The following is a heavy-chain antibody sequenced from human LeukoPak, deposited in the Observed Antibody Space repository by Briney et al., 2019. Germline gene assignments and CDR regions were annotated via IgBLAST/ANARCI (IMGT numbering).Heavy chain of an antibody. CDR3: ARGGANYYDSSGYYYPFDY. Sequence: PGGSLRLSCAASGFTVSSNYMSWVRQAPGKGLEWVSGIYSGGSTYYADSVKGRFTISRDNSKNTLYLQMNSLRAEDTAVYYCARGGANYYDSSGYYYPFDYWGQGTLVTVSS. CDR2: IYSGGST. CDR1: GFTVSSNY. J-gene: IGHJ4*02. V-gene: IGHV3-53*01. D-gene: IGHD3-22*01.